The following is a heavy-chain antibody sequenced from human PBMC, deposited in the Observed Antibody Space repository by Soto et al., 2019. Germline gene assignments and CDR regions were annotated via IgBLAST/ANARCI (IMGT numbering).Heavy chain of an antibody. Sequence: EVQLLESGGGLVQPGGSLRLSCAGSGFTFINYAMNWVGQAPGKGLEWVSTISGGGDAPFFADSVGGRFTISRDNSKNTVTLQMNNLGVDDTAVYFCARKVPGSTSRPDYWYFDLWGRGTLVTVSS. CDR3: ARKVPGSTSRPDYWYFDL. CDR1: GFTFINYA. CDR2: ISGGGDAP. J-gene: IGHJ2*01. D-gene: IGHD3-10*01. V-gene: IGHV3-23*01.